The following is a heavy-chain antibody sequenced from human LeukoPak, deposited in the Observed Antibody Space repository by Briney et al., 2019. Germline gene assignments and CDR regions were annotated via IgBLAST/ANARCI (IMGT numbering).Heavy chain of an antibody. CDR2: INHSGST. V-gene: IGHV4-34*01. CDR3: ARGILRFLARNWFDP. CDR1: GGSFSGYY. D-gene: IGHD3-3*01. J-gene: IGHJ5*02. Sequence: PSETLSLTCAVYGGSFSGYYWSWIRQPPGKGLEWIGEINHSGSTNYNPSLKSRVTISVDTSKNLFSLKLSSVTAADTAVYYCARGILRFLARNWFDPWGQGTLVTVSS.